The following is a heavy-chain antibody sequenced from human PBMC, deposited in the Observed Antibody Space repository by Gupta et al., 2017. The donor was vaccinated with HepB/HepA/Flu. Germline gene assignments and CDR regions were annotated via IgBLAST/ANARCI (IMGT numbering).Heavy chain of an antibody. CDR1: GFTFDDYT. D-gene: IGHD6-6*01. Sequence: EVQLVESGGVVVQPGGSLRLSCAAFGFTFDDYTMHWVRQAPGKGLEWVSLISWDGGSTYYADSVKGRFTISRDNSKNSLYLQMNSLRTEDTALYYCAKGLWQLVPSSFDYWGQGTLVTVSS. CDR3: AKGLWQLVPSSFDY. J-gene: IGHJ4*02. V-gene: IGHV3-43*01. CDR2: ISWDGGST.